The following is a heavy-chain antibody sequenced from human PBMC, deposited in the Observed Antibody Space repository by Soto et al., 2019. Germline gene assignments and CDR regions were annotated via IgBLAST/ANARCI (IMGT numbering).Heavy chain of an antibody. D-gene: IGHD3-16*02. CDR3: ARVGSPMITFGGVIVLDMDV. Sequence: GGSLRLSCAASGFTFSSYSMNWVRQAPGKGLEWVSSISSSSSYIYYADSVKGRFTISRDNAKNSLYLQMNSLRAEDTAVYYCARVGSPMITFGGVIVLDMDVWGKGTTVTVSS. CDR2: ISSSSSYI. V-gene: IGHV3-21*01. J-gene: IGHJ6*03. CDR1: GFTFSSYS.